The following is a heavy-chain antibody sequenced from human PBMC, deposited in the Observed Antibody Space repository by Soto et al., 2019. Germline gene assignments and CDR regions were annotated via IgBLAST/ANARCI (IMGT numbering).Heavy chain of an antibody. D-gene: IGHD1-26*01. J-gene: IGHJ4*02. V-gene: IGHV1-69*06. CDR2: IIPIFGTA. CDR1: GGTFSSYA. Sequence: QVQLVQSGAEVTKPGSSVKVSCKASGGTFSSYAISWVRQAPGQGLEWMGGIIPIFGTANYAKKFQGRVTITADKSKSTADMELSSLRSEDTAVYYCARVNSGSYLYYFDYWGQGTLVTVSS. CDR3: ARVNSGSYLYYFDY.